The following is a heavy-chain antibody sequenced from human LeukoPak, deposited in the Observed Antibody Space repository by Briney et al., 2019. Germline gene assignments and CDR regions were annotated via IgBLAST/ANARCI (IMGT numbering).Heavy chain of an antibody. CDR1: GDSVSSNSAA. D-gene: IGHD3-10*01. CDR3: ARTIMVRGVTPYYYYGMDV. V-gene: IGHV6-1*01. J-gene: IGHJ6*02. CDR2: TYYRSKWHY. Sequence: SQTLSLTCAISGDSVSSNSAAWNWIRQSPSRGLEWLGRTYYRSKWHYDYAESVKSRIIINPDTSKNQFSLQVNSVSPEDTAVYYCARTIMVRGVTPYYYYGMDVWGQGTTVTVSS.